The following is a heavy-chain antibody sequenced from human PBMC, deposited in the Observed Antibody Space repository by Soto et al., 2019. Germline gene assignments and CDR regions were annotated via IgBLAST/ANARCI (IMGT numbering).Heavy chain of an antibody. D-gene: IGHD6-19*01. V-gene: IGHV4-39*01. Sequence: QLQLQESGPGLVKPSETLSLTCIVSGGSITRNNHYWGWIRQSTGKGLEWIGSILYSGSTNYNPSLKSRVTLSVETSKNLFSLKMSSVTAADTALYYCARLGSSGWYQGSYFDYWGQGTLVTVSS. CDR3: ARLGSSGWYQGSYFDY. CDR2: ILYSGST. J-gene: IGHJ4*02. CDR1: GGSITRNNHY.